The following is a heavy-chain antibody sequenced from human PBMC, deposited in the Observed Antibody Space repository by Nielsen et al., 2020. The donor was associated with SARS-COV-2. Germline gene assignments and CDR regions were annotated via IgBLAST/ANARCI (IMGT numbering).Heavy chain of an antibody. CDR2: IASSDKTT. CDR3: ARETIDYTSSFFDY. J-gene: IGHJ4*02. V-gene: IGHV3-48*02. D-gene: IGHD2-2*01. Sequence: GESLKISCAASGFTFSTYTMNWVRQAPGKGLEWVSYIASSDKTTYYADSVKGRFTVSRDNAKNSLYLQMSSLRDEDTAVYYCARETIDYTSSFFDYWGQGTLVTVSS. CDR1: GFTFSTYT.